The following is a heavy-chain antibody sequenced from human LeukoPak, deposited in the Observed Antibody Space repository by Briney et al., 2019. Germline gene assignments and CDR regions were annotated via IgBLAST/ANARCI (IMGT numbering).Heavy chain of an antibody. CDR1: GGSISSGGYY. J-gene: IGHJ5*02. V-gene: IGHV4-31*03. CDR2: IYYSGST. Sequence: SQTLSLTCTVSGGSISSGGYYWSWIRQHPGKGLEWIGYIYYSGSTYYNPSLKSRVTMSVDTSRNQFSLNLTSVTAADTAVYYCARLEDVRVNMVRGVMMTPPYFDPWGQGTLVTVSS. D-gene: IGHD3-10*01. CDR3: ARLEDVRVNMVRGVMMTPPYFDP.